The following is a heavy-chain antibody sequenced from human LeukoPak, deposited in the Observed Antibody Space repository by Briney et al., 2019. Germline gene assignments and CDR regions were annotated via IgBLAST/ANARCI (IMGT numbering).Heavy chain of an antibody. V-gene: IGHV4-59*01. CDR3: ARGLSLHYDSSGHPKPYYYMDV. Sequence: SETLSLTCTVSGGSISSYYWSWIRQPPGKGREWIGYIYYSGSTNYNHSLKSRVTISVDTSKNQFSLKLSSVTAADTAVYYCARGLSLHYDSSGHPKPYYYMDVWGKGTTVTVSS. CDR2: IYYSGST. D-gene: IGHD3-22*01. J-gene: IGHJ6*03. CDR1: GGSISSYY.